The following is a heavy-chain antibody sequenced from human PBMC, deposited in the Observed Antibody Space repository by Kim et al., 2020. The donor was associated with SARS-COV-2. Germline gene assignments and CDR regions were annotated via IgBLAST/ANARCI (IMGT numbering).Heavy chain of an antibody. Sequence: GGSLRLSCAASGFTFDDYAMHWVRQAPGKGLEWVSGISWNSGSIGYADSVKGRFTISRDNAKNSLYLQMNSLRAEDTALYYCAKDIRTVVVGGAFDIWGQGTMVTVSS. CDR3: AKDIRTVVVGGAFDI. CDR1: GFTFDDYA. D-gene: IGHD2-2*01. J-gene: IGHJ3*02. V-gene: IGHV3-9*01. CDR2: ISWNSGSI.